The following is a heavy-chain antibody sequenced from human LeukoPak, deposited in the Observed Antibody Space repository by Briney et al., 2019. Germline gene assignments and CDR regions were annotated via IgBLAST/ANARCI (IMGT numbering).Heavy chain of an antibody. CDR3: AREVSDFWSGRGGPNWFDP. Sequence: PSETLSLTCTVSGGSISNYYWSWIRQPPGKGLEWIGYIYHSGSTYYNPSLKSRVTISVDRSKNQFSLKLSSVTAADTAVYYCAREVSDFWSGRGGPNWFDPWGQGTLVTVSS. J-gene: IGHJ5*02. D-gene: IGHD3-3*01. CDR1: GGSISNYY. CDR2: IYHSGST. V-gene: IGHV4-59*12.